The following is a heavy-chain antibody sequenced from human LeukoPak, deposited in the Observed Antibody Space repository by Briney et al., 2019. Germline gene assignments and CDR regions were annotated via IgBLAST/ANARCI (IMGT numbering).Heavy chain of an antibody. J-gene: IGHJ6*03. D-gene: IGHD3-3*01. CDR1: GGTFSSYT. CDR2: IIPILGIA. CDR3: ARVRFATPYYYMDV. V-gene: IGHV1-69*02. Sequence: PVKVSCKASGGTFSSYTISWARQAPGQGLEWMGRIIPILGIANYAQKFQGRVTITADKSTSTAYMELSSLRSEDTAVYYCARVRFATPYYYMDVWGKGTTVTVSS.